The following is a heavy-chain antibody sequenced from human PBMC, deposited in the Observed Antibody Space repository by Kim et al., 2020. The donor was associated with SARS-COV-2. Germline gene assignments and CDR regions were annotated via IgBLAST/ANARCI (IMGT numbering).Heavy chain of an antibody. Sequence: ASVKVSCKASGYTFSNNGINWVRQAPGQGLEWMGWISPYNGVTRYAQQLQGRVTMTTYTSTTTSYMELRSLTSDDTAVYFCARFASGWYIPHHNYHYFYMVVLGKGTTVTVSS. D-gene: IGHD6-19*01. CDR2: ISPYNGVT. CDR1: GYTFSNNG. V-gene: IGHV1-18*01. J-gene: IGHJ6*03. CDR3: ARFASGWYIPHHNYHYFYMVV.